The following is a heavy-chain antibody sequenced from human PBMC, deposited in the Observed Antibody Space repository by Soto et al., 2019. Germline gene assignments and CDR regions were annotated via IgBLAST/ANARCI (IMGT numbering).Heavy chain of an antibody. CDR2: IYYSGST. V-gene: IGHV4-39*01. CDR3: ASRGRLGTAMVFDY. Sequence: QLQLQESGPGLVKPSETLSLTCTVSGGSISSSSYYWGWIRQPPGKGLEWIGSIYYSGSTYYNPSLKSRVTISVDTSKNQFSLKLSSVTAADTAVYYCASRGRLGTAMVFDYWGQGTLVTVSS. J-gene: IGHJ4*02. D-gene: IGHD5-18*01. CDR1: GGSISSSSYY.